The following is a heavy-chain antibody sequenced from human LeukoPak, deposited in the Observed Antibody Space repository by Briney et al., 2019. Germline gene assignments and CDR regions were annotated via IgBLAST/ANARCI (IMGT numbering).Heavy chain of an antibody. V-gene: IGHV3-23*01. J-gene: IGHJ4*02. CDR1: GFTLNNYA. CDR2: ISSSGDIT. D-gene: IGHD2-15*01. Sequence: GGSLRLSCAASGFTLNNYALSLVRPAPGKGLEWVSAISSSGDITHYAESVKGRFTISRDNSKNTLYLQMNNLRAEDTDVYYCAKDRRGGFIVVVLENWGQGTLVTVSS. CDR3: AKDRRGGFIVVVLEN.